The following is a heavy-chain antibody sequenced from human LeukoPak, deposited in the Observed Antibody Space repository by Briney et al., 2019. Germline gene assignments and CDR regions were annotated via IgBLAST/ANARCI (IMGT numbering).Heavy chain of an antibody. V-gene: IGHV3-23*01. J-gene: IGHJ5*02. CDR3: AKDLRRNCSGGSCP. CDR2: ISGSGGST. D-gene: IGHD2-15*01. Sequence: GGSLRLSCAASGFTFSSYAMSWVRQAPGKGLEWVSAISGSGGSTYYANSVKGRFTISRDNSKNTLYLQMNSLRAEDTAVYYCAKDLRRNCSGGSCPWGQGTLVTASS. CDR1: GFTFSSYA.